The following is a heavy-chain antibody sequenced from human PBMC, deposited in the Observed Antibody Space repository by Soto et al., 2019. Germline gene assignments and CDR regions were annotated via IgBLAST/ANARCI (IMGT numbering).Heavy chain of an antibody. CDR3: ATAEVDY. CDR1: GYTFGNHW. J-gene: IGHJ4*02. V-gene: IGHV3-74*01. CDR2: MNSDGGII. Sequence: PGGSLRLSCAVAGYTFGNHWMHWVRQAPGKGLEWVSRMNSDGGIINYADSVKGRFTVSRDNARNTPYLQMNSLRVEDTAVYYCATAEVDYWGPGTLVTVSS.